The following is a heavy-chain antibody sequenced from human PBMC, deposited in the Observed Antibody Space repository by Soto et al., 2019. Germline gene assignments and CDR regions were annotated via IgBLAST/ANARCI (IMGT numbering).Heavy chain of an antibody. J-gene: IGHJ4*02. CDR1: GYTFTGYY. Sequence: ASVKVSCKASGYTFTGYYMHWVRQAPGQGLEWMGWINPNSGGTNYAQKFQGRVTMTRDTSISTAYMELSRLRSDGTAVYYCARGVTESSADFDYWGQGTLVTVSS. CDR3: ARGVTESSADFDY. D-gene: IGHD6-6*01. V-gene: IGHV1-2*02. CDR2: INPNSGGT.